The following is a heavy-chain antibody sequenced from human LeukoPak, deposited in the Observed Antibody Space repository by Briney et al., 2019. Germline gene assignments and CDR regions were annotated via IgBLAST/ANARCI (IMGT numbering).Heavy chain of an antibody. CDR2: IKSKTDGGTT. D-gene: IGHD3-22*01. V-gene: IGHV3-15*01. CDR1: GFTFGNAW. Sequence: GGSLRLSCAASGFTFGNAWMSWVRQAPGKGLEWVGRIKSKTDGGTTDYAAPVKGRFTISRDDSKNTLYLQMNSLKTEDTAVYYCTTDNYYDSSGYYYYMDVWGKGTTVTVSS. CDR3: TTDNYYDSSGYYYYMDV. J-gene: IGHJ6*03.